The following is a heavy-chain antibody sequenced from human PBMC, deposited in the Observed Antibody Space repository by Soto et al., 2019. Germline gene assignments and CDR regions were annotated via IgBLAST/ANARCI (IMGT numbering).Heavy chain of an antibody. CDR1: GFTFSDYY. CDR3: ARRILSYYYGMDV. CDR2: ISSSGSTI. Sequence: GSLRLSCAASGFTFSDYYMSWIRQAPGKGLEWVSYISSSGSTIYYADSVKGRFTISRDNAKNSLYLQMNSLRAEDTAVYCCARRILSYYYGMDVWGQGTTVTVSS. V-gene: IGHV3-11*01. J-gene: IGHJ6*02. D-gene: IGHD2-8*01.